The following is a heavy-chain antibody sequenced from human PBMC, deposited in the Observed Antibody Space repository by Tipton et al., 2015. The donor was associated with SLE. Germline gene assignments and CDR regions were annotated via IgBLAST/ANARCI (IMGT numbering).Heavy chain of an antibody. CDR2: IYGGGTT. CDR1: GFLVTYNY. CDR3: AARSGRGWYYFDS. Sequence: GSLRLSCAVSGFLVTYNYMSWVRQAPGKGLEWVSVIYGGGTTYYADSVQGRFTISRDTSKNTLYLQMNSLRDEDTAVYYCAARSGRGWYYFDSWGQGTLVSLSS. J-gene: IGHJ4*02. V-gene: IGHV3-53*05. D-gene: IGHD6-19*01.